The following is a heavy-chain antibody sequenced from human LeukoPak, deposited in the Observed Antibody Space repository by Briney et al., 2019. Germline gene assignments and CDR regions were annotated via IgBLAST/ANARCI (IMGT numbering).Heavy chain of an antibody. CDR1: GFTVSSNF. Sequence: GGSLRLSCAASGFTVSSNFMSWVRQAPGKGLEWVSVIYSGGSTYYADSVKGRFTISRDNSKNTLYLQMNSLRVEDTAVYYCARVRYCSGGSCYPNFDYWGQGTLVTVSS. CDR3: ARVRYCSGGSCYPNFDY. D-gene: IGHD2-15*01. J-gene: IGHJ4*02. CDR2: IYSGGST. V-gene: IGHV3-66*01.